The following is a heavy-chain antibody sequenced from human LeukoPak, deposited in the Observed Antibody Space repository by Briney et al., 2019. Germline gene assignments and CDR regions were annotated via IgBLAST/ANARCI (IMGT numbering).Heavy chain of an antibody. V-gene: IGHV1-2*02. J-gene: IGHJ4*02. CDR3: ARGSYALDY. CDR2: IDPNSGGT. Sequence: GASVKVSCKASGYTFIGNYIHWVRQAPGQGLEWMGWIDPNSGGTNYAQKFQGRVTMTRDTSISTAYMELSRLTPDDTAVYYCARGSYALDYWGQGTLVTVSS. D-gene: IGHD2-2*01. CDR1: GYTFIGNY.